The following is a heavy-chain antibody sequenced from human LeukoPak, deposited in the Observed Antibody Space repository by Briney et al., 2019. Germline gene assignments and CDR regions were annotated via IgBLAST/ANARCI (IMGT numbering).Heavy chain of an antibody. V-gene: IGHV4-38-2*02. CDR1: GYSINSGYY. CDR3: ARERLQWLVRYFDY. D-gene: IGHD6-19*01. Sequence: SETLSLTCSVSGYSINSGYYWGWIRQPPGKGLEWIGSIYHSGSTYYNPSLKSRVTISVDTSKNQFSLKLSSVTAADTAVYYCARERLQWLVRYFDYWGQGTLVTVSS. CDR2: IYHSGST. J-gene: IGHJ4*02.